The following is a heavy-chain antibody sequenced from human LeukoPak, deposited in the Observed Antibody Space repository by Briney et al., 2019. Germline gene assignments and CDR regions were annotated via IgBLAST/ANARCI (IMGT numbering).Heavy chain of an antibody. D-gene: IGHD3-22*01. CDR3: ARVDSSGYYYAYVDY. Sequence: SRTLSLTCTVSGGSISSGAYYWSWIRQLPGKGLEWIGYIYNSGSTDYNPSLKSRLTISVDTSKNQFSLKLSSVTAADTAVYYCARVDSSGYYYAYVDYWGQGTLVTVSS. V-gene: IGHV4-31*03. CDR1: GGSISSGAYY. J-gene: IGHJ4*02. CDR2: IYNSGST.